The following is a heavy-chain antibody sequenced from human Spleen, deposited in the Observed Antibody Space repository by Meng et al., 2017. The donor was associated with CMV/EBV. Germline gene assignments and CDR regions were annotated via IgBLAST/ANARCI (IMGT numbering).Heavy chain of an antibody. Sequence: GEYSWSWIRQPPGKGLEWIGSIFYGGRTYYNPSLKSRVTISLDMSNNQFSLKLTSVTAADTAVYYCARLYHDSSGYYYGGNWYFDLWGRGTLVTVSS. CDR3: ARLYHDSSGYYYGGNWYFDL. CDR2: IFYGGRT. D-gene: IGHD3-22*01. V-gene: IGHV4-30-4*08. J-gene: IGHJ2*01. CDR1: GEYS.